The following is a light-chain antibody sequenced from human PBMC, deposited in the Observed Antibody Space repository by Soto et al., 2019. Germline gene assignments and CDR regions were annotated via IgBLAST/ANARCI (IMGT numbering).Light chain of an antibody. CDR3: QSYNDWPFA. CDR2: GVS. Sequence: EIVMTQSPATLSVSPGERVTLSCRASESLFGFLAWYQHKPGQAPRLLIYGVSTKATGVPARFSGSGSATDFTLTITSLQSDESAVYYCQSYNDWPFAFGQGTKLEI. CDR1: ESLFGF. V-gene: IGKV3-15*01. J-gene: IGKJ2*01.